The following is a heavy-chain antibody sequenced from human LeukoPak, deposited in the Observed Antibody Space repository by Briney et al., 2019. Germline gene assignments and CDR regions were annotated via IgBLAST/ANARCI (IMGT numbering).Heavy chain of an antibody. V-gene: IGHV4-4*07. CDR1: GGSISSYY. CDR2: IYTSGST. Sequence: SETLSLTCTVSGGSISSYYWSWIRQPAGKGLEWIGRIYTSGSTNYNPSLKSRVTMSVDTSKNQFSLKLSSVTAADTAVYYCARHYGDSSSPDDYYYYYMDVWGKGTTVTVSS. D-gene: IGHD6-13*01. J-gene: IGHJ6*03. CDR3: ARHYGDSSSPDDYYYYYMDV.